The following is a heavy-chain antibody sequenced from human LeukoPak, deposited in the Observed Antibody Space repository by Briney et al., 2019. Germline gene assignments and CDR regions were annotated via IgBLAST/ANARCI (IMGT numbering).Heavy chain of an antibody. J-gene: IGHJ4*02. CDR2: ISYDGSNK. Sequence: PGRSPRLSCAASGFTFSSYAMHWVRQAPGKGLEWVAVISYDGSNKYYADSVKGRFTISRDNSKNTVYLQMNSLRAEDTAVYYCASQAQGSSGYDYYHYWGQGTLVTVSS. V-gene: IGHV3-30-3*01. CDR1: GFTFSSYA. D-gene: IGHD5-12*01. CDR3: ASQAQGSSGYDYYHY.